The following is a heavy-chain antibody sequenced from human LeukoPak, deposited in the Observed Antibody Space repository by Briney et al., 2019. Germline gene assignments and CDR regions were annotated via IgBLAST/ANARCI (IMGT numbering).Heavy chain of an antibody. V-gene: IGHV1-46*01. CDR2: INPSGGST. CDR1: GYTFTSYG. J-gene: IGHJ4*02. D-gene: IGHD6-19*01. CDR3: ARGYSSGPYDY. Sequence: ASVKVSCKASGYTFTSYGISWVRQAPGQGLEWMGIINPSGGSTSYAQKFQGRVTMTRDTSTSTVYMELSSLRSEDTAVYYCARGYSSGPYDYWGQGTLVTVSS.